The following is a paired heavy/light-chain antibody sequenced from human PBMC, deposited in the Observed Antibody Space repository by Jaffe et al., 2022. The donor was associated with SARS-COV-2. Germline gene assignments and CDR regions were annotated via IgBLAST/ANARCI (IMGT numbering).Heavy chain of an antibody. CDR1: GNNFTNYW. V-gene: IGHV5-51*01. Sequence: EAQLVQSGAEVKKPGESLKISCKASGNNFTNYWIGWVRQMPGKGLEWMGIIYPGDSDTRYSPSFQGQVTISADKSINTAYLQWSSLKASDTAMYYCATHAPRYASYYMDLWGKGTTVTVSS. J-gene: IGHJ6*03. CDR3: ATHAPRYASYYMDL. CDR2: IYPGDSDT. D-gene: IGHD2-2*01.
Light chain of an antibody. CDR3: SSYTSRSTLV. V-gene: IGLV2-14*03. CDR2: DVN. Sequence: QSALTQPASVSGSPGQSITISCTGSSTDVGLYNKVSWYQHHPGRAPKLMIYDVNNRPSGISNRFSGSKSGNTASLTISGLQAEDEADYYCSSYTSRSTLVLGGGTKVTVL. J-gene: IGLJ3*02. CDR1: STDVGLYNK.